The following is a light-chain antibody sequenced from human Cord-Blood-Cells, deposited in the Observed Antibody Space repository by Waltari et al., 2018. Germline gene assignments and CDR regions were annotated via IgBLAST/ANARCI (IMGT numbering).Light chain of an antibody. CDR3: QAWDSSTAV. J-gene: IGLJ3*02. CDR2: QDS. CDR1: KLGDKY. Sequence: SYELTQPPSVSVSPGQTASITCSGVKLGDKYACWYQQKPGQSPVLVIYQDSKRPSGIPERFSGSNSGNTATLNISGTQAMDEADYYCQAWDSSTAVFGGGTKLTVL. V-gene: IGLV3-1*01.